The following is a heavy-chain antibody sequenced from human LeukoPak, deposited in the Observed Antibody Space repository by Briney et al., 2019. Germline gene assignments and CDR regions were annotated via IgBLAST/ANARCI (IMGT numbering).Heavy chain of an antibody. J-gene: IGHJ4*02. D-gene: IGHD3-10*01. Sequence: GGSLRLSCAASGFTFSRYYMSWVRQAPGKGLEWVANVKQDGSEKYYVDSVKGRFTISRDNAKNSLYLQMNSLRADDTAVYYCAILFGGDYWGQGTLVTVSS. CDR3: AILFGGDY. CDR1: GFTFSRYY. CDR2: VKQDGSEK. V-gene: IGHV3-7*01.